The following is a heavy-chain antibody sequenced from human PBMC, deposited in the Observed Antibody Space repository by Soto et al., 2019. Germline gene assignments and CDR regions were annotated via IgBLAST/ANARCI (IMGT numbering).Heavy chain of an antibody. J-gene: IGHJ6*02. CDR1: GGTFSSYA. Sequence: SVKVSCKASGGTFSSYAISWVRQAPGQGLEWMGGIIPIFGTANYAQKFQGRVTITADKSTSTACMELSSLRSEDTAVYYCATPEWSGYHLDSGMDVWGQGTTVTVSS. V-gene: IGHV1-69*06. CDR2: IIPIFGTA. D-gene: IGHD3-3*01. CDR3: ATPEWSGYHLDSGMDV.